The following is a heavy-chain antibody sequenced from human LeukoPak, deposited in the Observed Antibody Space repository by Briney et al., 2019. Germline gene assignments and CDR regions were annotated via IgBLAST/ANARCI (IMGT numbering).Heavy chain of an antibody. CDR2: IYSGTT. CDR1: GFTFSSYE. Sequence: GGSLRLSCAASGFTFSSYEMNWVRQAPGKGLEWVSFIYSGTTHYSDSVKGRFTISRDNSKNTLYLQMNSLRVEDTAVYYCARRAGAYSHPYDYWGQGTLVTVSS. CDR3: ARRAGAYSHPYDY. J-gene: IGHJ4*02. V-gene: IGHV3-53*01. D-gene: IGHD4/OR15-4a*01.